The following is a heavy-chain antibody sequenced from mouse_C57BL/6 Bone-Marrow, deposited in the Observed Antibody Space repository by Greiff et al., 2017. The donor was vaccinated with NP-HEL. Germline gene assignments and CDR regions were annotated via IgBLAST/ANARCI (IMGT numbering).Heavy chain of an antibody. CDR2: LDPEDGET. J-gene: IGHJ1*03. Sequence: VQLQQSGAELVKPGASVKLSCTASGFNIKDYYMHWVKQRTEQGLEWIGRLDPEDGETKYAPKFQGTATITADTSSNTAYLQLSSLTSEYTAVYYCARGVYGNYDYWYFDVWGTGTTVTVSS. CDR3: ARGVYGNYDYWYFDV. V-gene: IGHV14-2*01. CDR1: GFNIKDYY. D-gene: IGHD2-1*01.